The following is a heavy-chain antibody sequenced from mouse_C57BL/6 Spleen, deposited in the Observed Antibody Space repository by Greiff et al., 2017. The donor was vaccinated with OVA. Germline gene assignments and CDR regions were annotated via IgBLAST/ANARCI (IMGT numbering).Heavy chain of an antibody. V-gene: IGHV1-26*01. D-gene: IGHD1-1*01. CDR1: GYTFTDYY. Sequence: EVQLHQSGPELVKPGASVKISCKASGYTFTDYYMNWVKQSHGKSLEWIGDINPNNGGTSYNQKFKGKATLTVDKSSSTAYMELRSLTSEDSAVYYCARQRYGSSYLLRYAMDYWGQGTSVTVSS. CDR3: ARQRYGSSYLLRYAMDY. CDR2: INPNNGGT. J-gene: IGHJ4*01.